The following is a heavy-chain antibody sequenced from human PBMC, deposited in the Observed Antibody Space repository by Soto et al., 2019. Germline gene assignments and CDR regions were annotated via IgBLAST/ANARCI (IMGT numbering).Heavy chain of an antibody. Sequence: ASVKVSCKAPGYTFTGYYMHWVRQAPGQGLEWMGWINPNSGGTNYAQKFQGRVTMTRDTSISTAYMELSRLRSDDTAVYYCARGRPQWLVVGHDAFDIWGQGTMVTVSS. CDR1: GYTFTGYY. J-gene: IGHJ3*02. D-gene: IGHD6-19*01. CDR3: ARGRPQWLVVGHDAFDI. V-gene: IGHV1-2*02. CDR2: INPNSGGT.